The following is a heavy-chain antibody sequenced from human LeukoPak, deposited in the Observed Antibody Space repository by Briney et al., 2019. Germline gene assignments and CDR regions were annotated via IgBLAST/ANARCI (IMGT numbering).Heavy chain of an antibody. D-gene: IGHD5-12*01. CDR2: IRYDGSNI. CDR3: ARDYMGGYGY. J-gene: IGHJ4*02. V-gene: IGHV3-30*02. Sequence: GGSLRLSCAASGFTFSNYGMHWVRQAPGKGLEWVAFIRYDGSNIYYVDSVKGRFTISRDNSKNTLYLQMNSLRAEDTAVYYCARDYMGGYGYWGQGTLVTVSS. CDR1: GFTFSNYG.